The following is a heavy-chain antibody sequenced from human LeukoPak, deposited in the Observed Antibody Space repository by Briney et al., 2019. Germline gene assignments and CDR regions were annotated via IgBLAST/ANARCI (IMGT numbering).Heavy chain of an antibody. D-gene: IGHD3-10*01. CDR2: IKQDGSEK. CDR3: ARDTITMVRGVFNDY. J-gene: IGHJ4*02. Sequence: GSLRLSCSASGFPFISYWMSWVRPAPGKGLEGVANIKQDGSEKYYVDSVKGRFTISRDNAKNSLYLQMNSLRAEDTAVYYCARDTITMVRGVFNDYWGQGTLVTVSS. V-gene: IGHV3-7*01. CDR1: GFPFISYW.